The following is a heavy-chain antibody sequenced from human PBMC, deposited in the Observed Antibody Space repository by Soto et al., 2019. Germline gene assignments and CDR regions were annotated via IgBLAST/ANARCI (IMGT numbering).Heavy chain of an antibody. V-gene: IGHV4-39*01. D-gene: IGHD2-2*01. Sequence: QVLLQESGPGLVKPSETLSLTYTFSGGSISSSSYYWGWIRQPPGKGLEWIGSVYYRGNTYYNPSLKSRVATTVDTSKNQFSLKLYSVTDADTALYYCARHKDTSSSYRLPDYWGQGTLVTVSS. CDR1: GGSISSSSYY. CDR3: ARHKDTSSSYRLPDY. CDR2: VYYRGNT. J-gene: IGHJ4*02.